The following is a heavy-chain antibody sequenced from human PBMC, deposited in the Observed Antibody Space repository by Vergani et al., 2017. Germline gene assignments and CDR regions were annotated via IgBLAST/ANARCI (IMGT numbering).Heavy chain of an antibody. D-gene: IGHD6-13*01. CDR3: ARDGQLAFDY. J-gene: IGHJ4*02. V-gene: IGHV3-30-3*01. CDR1: GFTFSSYT. CDR2: ISYDGSNK. Sequence: QVQLVESGGGVVQPGRSLRLSCAASGFTFSSYTMHWVRQAPGKGLEWVAVISYDGSNKYYADSVKGRFTISRDNSKNTLYLQMNSLRAEDTAVYYCARDGQLAFDYWGQGTLGTVSS.